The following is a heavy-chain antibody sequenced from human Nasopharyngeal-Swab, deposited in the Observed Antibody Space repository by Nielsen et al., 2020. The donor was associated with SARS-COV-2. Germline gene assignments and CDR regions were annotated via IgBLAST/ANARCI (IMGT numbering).Heavy chain of an antibody. CDR1: GFTFSSYG. J-gene: IGHJ6*02. D-gene: IGHD1-1*01. Sequence: GGSLRLSCAASGFTFSSYGMHWVRQAPGKGLEWVAVIWYDGSNKYYADSVKGRFTISRDNSKNTLYLQMNSLRAEDTAVYYCARVSGTQSIYYYYGMDVWGQGTTVTVSS. CDR3: ARVSGTQSIYYYYGMDV. CDR2: IWYDGSNK. V-gene: IGHV3-33*01.